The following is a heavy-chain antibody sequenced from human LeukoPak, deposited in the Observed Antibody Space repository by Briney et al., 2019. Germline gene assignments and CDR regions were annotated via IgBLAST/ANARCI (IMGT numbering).Heavy chain of an antibody. CDR1: GYRFTSYW. D-gene: IGHD1-26*01. CDR2: IYPGDSDT. J-gene: IGHJ4*02. V-gene: IGHV5-51*01. CDR3: ARPRSGSHPIDY. Sequence: GESLKIPFKGSGYRFTSYWIGWVRQMPGKGLEWMGIIYPGDSDTRYSPSLQGQVTIPADKPIRTAYLQWSSQKASDTAMYYCARPRSGSHPIDYWGQGTLVTVSS.